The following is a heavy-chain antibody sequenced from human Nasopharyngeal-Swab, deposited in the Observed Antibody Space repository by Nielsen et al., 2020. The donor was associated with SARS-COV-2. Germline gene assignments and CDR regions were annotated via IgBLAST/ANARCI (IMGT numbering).Heavy chain of an antibody. CDR2: ISSSGSTI. CDR3: ARPRGYSYGYPPDY. J-gene: IGHJ4*02. D-gene: IGHD5-18*01. V-gene: IGHV3-11*04. CDR1: GFTFSDYY. Sequence: GESLKISCAASGFTFSDYYMSWIRQAPGKGLEWASYISSSGSTIYYADSVKGRFTISRDNAKNSLYLQMNSLRAEDTAVYYCARPRGYSYGYPPDYWDQGTLVTVSS.